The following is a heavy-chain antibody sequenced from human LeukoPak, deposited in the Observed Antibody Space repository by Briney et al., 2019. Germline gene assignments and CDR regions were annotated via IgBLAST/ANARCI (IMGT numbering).Heavy chain of an antibody. CDR2: INHSGST. V-gene: IGHV4-34*01. J-gene: IGHJ4*02. D-gene: IGHD5-12*01. Sequence: SETLSLTCAVYGGSFSGYYWSWIRQPPGKGLEWIGEINHSGSTNYNPSLKSRVTISVDTSKNQFSLKLSSVTAADTAVYYYARAGSGYDDVLRTLSFFFDYWGQGTLVTVSS. CDR1: GGSFSGYY. CDR3: ARAGSGYDDVLRTLSFFFDY.